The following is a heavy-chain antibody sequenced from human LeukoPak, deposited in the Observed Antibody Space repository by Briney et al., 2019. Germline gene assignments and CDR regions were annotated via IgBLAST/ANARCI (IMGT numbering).Heavy chain of an antibody. V-gene: IGHV4-4*02. D-gene: IGHD2-15*01. CDR1: GGSISRSNR. CDR3: AREGSGKDLDY. J-gene: IGHJ4*02. CDR2: ISHRGNT. Sequence: SETLSHTCAVAGGSISRSNRWHWVRQSPGKGLEWIGEISHRGNTDYNPSLKSRVTISVDKTKNHFFLNLTSVTAADTAVYYCAREGSGKDLDYWGQGTLVSVSS.